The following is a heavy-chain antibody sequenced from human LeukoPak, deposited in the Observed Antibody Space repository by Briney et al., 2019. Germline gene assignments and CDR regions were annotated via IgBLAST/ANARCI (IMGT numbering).Heavy chain of an antibody. CDR3: ARSVVPAGAWFDP. V-gene: IGHV3-21*01. Sequence: GGSLRLSCAASEFTFSTNVMNWVRQAPGKGLEWVSSITGSGAYIYYADSVRGRFTISRDNANNSLYLQMNSLRVEDTAIYYCARSVVPAGAWFDPWGQGILVTVSS. CDR2: ITGSGAYI. D-gene: IGHD2-2*01. CDR1: EFTFSTNV. J-gene: IGHJ5*02.